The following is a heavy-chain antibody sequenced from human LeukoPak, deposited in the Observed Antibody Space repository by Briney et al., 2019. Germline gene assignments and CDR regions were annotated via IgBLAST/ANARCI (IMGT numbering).Heavy chain of an antibody. J-gene: IGHJ4*02. CDR3: VRDFRTQLDGYSPPYHFDY. Sequence: GGSLRLSCAASGFTFSTHSMSWVRQSPGKGLEWVSSISSGSSHIYYADSMKGRYTMSRDNAKNSLFLQMNSLRAEDTAVYYCVRDFRTQLDGYSPPYHFDYWGQGALVTVSS. CDR2: ISSGSSHI. D-gene: IGHD5-24*01. CDR1: GFTFSTHS. V-gene: IGHV3-21*01.